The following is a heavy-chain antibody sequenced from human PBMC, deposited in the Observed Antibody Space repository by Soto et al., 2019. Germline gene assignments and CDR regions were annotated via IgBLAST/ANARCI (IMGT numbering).Heavy chain of an antibody. Sequence: EVQLVESGGGLVKPGGSLRLSCAASGYTFSNAWMNWVRQAPWKGLEWVGRIKSKTDGGTTVYAAPVKGRFTISRDDSKNTLYLQMNSLKTEDTAVYYCTTDLYCSSTSCSIYYYYGMDVWGQGTTVTVSS. CDR2: IKSKTDGGTT. CDR3: TTDLYCSSTSCSIYYYYGMDV. V-gene: IGHV3-15*07. D-gene: IGHD2-2*01. J-gene: IGHJ6*02. CDR1: GYTFSNAW.